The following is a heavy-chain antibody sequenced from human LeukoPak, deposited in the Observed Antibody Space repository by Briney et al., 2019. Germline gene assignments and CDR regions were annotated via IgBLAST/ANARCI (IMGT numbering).Heavy chain of an antibody. CDR3: TRGSLSGSSRDY. J-gene: IGHJ4*02. D-gene: IGHD1-26*01. Sequence: ASVRVSCKASGYTFTGYGINWVRQATGQGLEWMGWMNPNTGDTGHAQKFQGRVTMTRNTSIDTAYMELSGLRSEDTAVYYCTRGSLSGSSRDYWGQGTLVTVS. CDR2: MNPNTGDT. V-gene: IGHV1-8*01. CDR1: GYTFTGYG.